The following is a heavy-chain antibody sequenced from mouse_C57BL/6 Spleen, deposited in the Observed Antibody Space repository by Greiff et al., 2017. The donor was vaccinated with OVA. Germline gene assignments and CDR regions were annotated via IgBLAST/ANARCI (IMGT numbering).Heavy chain of an antibody. CDR3: AREGAY. Sequence: EVKLVESGPGLVKPSQSLSLTCSVTGYSITSGYYWNWIRQFPGNKLEWVGYISYDGSNNYNPYLKNRISITRDTSKNQFFLKLNSVTTEDTATYYCAREGAYWGQGTLVTVSA. J-gene: IGHJ3*01. V-gene: IGHV3-6*01. CDR1: GYSITSGYY. CDR2: ISYDGSN.